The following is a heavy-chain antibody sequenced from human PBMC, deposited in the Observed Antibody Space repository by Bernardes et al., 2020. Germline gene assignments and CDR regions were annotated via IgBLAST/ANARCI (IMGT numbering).Heavy chain of an antibody. D-gene: IGHD2-15*01. CDR3: AATHTTDY. V-gene: IGHV3-9*01. CDR2: ISWNSGSI. J-gene: IGHJ4*02. CDR1: GFTFDDYA. Sequence: SLRLSWAASGFTFDDYAMHWVRQAPGKGLEWVSGISWNSGSIGYADSVKGRFTISRDNAKNSLYLQMNSLRAEDTALYYCAATHTTDYWGQGTLVTVSS.